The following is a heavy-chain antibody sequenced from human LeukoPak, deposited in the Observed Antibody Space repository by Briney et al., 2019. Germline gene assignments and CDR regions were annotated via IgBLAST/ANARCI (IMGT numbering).Heavy chain of an antibody. CDR3: AKREVAGTTSAFDP. CDR2: ISYDGSNK. Sequence: GGSLRLSCAASGFTFSSYAMHWVRQAPGKGLEWVAVISYDGSNKYYADSVKGRFTISRDNSKNTLYLHMSSLRAEDTAVYYCAKREVAGTTSAFDPWGQGTLVTVSS. J-gene: IGHJ5*02. CDR1: GFTFSSYA. D-gene: IGHD6-19*01. V-gene: IGHV3-30*04.